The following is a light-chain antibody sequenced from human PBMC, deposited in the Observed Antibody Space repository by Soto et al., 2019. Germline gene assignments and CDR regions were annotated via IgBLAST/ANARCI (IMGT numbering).Light chain of an antibody. CDR1: QTVRNNY. CDR2: DAS. CDR3: HQYGSSPGT. V-gene: IGKV3-20*01. Sequence: EFVLTQSPGTMSLSPGERRTLSCRASQTVRNNYLAWYQQKPGQAPRLLIYDASSRATGVPDRFSGGGSGTDFTLNISRLEPEDFAVYYCHQYGSSPGTFGQGTKVDIK. J-gene: IGKJ1*01.